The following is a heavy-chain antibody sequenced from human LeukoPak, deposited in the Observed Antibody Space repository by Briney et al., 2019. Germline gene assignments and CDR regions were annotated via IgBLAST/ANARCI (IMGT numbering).Heavy chain of an antibody. Sequence: SETLSLTCTVSGGSISSYYWSWIRQPAGKGLEWIGRIYTSGSTNYNPSLKSRVTVSVDTSKNQFSLKLSSVTAADTAVYYCARDLGLWLQGSWFDPWGQGTLVTVSS. CDR2: IYTSGST. CDR1: GGSISSYY. CDR3: ARDLGLWLQGSWFDP. D-gene: IGHD5-18*01. J-gene: IGHJ5*02. V-gene: IGHV4-4*07.